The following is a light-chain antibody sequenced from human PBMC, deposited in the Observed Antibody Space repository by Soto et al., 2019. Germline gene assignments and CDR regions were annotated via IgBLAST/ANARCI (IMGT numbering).Light chain of an antibody. CDR1: QGINNY. Sequence: IQLTQSPSSLSASVGDRVTITCRASQGINNYLAWHQQKPGKAPKLLIFAATTLQGGVPLRFSGSGSGTEFTLTIGSLQPEDFATYYCQQHHALWTFGQGTKVDIK. J-gene: IGKJ1*01. V-gene: IGKV1-9*01. CDR2: AAT. CDR3: QQHHALWT.